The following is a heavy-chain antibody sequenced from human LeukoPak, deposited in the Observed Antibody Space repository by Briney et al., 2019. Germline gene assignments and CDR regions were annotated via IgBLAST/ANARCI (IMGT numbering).Heavy chain of an antibody. Sequence: PSQTLSLTYTVSGGSISSGDYYWRWLRQPPGRGREWIGYIYYSGSTYYNPSLKSRVTISVDTSKNQFSLKLSSVTAADTAVYYCARELEYCSSTSCHKAFDIWGQGTMVTVSS. CDR1: GGSISSGDYY. CDR2: IYYSGST. D-gene: IGHD2-2*01. CDR3: ARELEYCSSTSCHKAFDI. J-gene: IGHJ3*02. V-gene: IGHV4-30-4*01.